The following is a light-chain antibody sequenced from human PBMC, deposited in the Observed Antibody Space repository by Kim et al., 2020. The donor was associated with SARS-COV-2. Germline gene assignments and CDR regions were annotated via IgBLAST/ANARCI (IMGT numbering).Light chain of an antibody. CDR2: EVT. Sequence: GQSVTISCTGTSSDVGGYDYVSWYQHHPGKAPKLMIYEVTKRPSGVPDRFSGSKSGNTASLTVSGLQAEDEAYYYCSSYADSNSLVFGGGTQLTVL. CDR3: SSYADSNSLV. V-gene: IGLV2-8*01. J-gene: IGLJ2*01. CDR1: SSDVGGYDY.